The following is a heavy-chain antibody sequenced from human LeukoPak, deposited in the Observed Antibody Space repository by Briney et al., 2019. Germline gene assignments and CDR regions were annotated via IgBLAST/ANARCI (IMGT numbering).Heavy chain of an antibody. CDR1: GFTFSSYW. CDR2: INHNGNVN. J-gene: IGHJ4*02. V-gene: IGHV3-7*03. Sequence: GGSLRLSCAASGFTFSSYWMNWARQAPGKGLEWVASINHNGNVNYYVDSVKGRFTISRDNAKNSLYLQMSSLRAEDTAIYYCARRYFDYWGQGTLVTVSS. CDR3: ARRYFDY.